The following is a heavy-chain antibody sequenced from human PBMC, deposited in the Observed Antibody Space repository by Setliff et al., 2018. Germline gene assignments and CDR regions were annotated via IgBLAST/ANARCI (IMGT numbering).Heavy chain of an antibody. CDR1: GFSLTTSGVG. V-gene: IGHV2-70*04. Sequence: SGPTLVNPTETLTLTCTFSGFSLTTSGVGVSWTRQPPGKALEWLARIHWNDDKFYSTSLKTRLTVSKDTSKNQVVLTMTDMDPVDTATYYCARSHSSGWSGLDYWGQGTLVTVSS. J-gene: IGHJ4*02. CDR2: IHWNDDK. CDR3: ARSHSSGWSGLDY. D-gene: IGHD6-19*01.